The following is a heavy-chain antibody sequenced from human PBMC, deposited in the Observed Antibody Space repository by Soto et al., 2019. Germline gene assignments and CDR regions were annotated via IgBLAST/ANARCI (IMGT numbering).Heavy chain of an antibody. D-gene: IGHD5-12*01. J-gene: IGHJ6*02. CDR1: GFIFSSYV. V-gene: IGHV3-30*03. CDR2: ISYDGSKK. CDR3: AVIEWSSPPGISEYYGMDV. Sequence: GGSLRLSCVASGFIFSSYVMHWVRQAPGKGLEWVALISYDGSKKYYADSVKGRFTISRDNSKNTLYLQVNSLRAEDTAVYYCAVIEWSSPPGISEYYGMDVWGQGTTVTVSS.